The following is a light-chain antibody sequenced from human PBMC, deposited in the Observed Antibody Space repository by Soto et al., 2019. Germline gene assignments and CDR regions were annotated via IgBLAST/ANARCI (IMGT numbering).Light chain of an antibody. J-gene: IGLJ1*01. Sequence: QSALTQPPSASGSPGQSVTISCTGTSSDVGGYNYVSWYQQHPGKAPKLIIYEGRERPSGVSDRFSGSKSDNAASLTISALQTEDEAEYFCLSYGKVFGTGTKLTVL. CDR3: LSYGKV. CDR1: SSDVGGYNY. V-gene: IGLV2-8*01. CDR2: EGR.